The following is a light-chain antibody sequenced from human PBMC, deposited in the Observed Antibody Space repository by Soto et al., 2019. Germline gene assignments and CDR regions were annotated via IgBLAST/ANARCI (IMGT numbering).Light chain of an antibody. CDR1: QSVSSF. J-gene: IGKJ3*01. CDR2: GAS. V-gene: IGKV3-15*01. Sequence: EKVMTQSPATLSMSPGERATLSCRASQSVSSFLAWYQQKPGQAPRLLIYGASTRATGIPARFSGSGSGTEFTLTISRLEPEDFAVYYCQHYGSSVLTFGPGT. CDR3: QHYGSSVLT.